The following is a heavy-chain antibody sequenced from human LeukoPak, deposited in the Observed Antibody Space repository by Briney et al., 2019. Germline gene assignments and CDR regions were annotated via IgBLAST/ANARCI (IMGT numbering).Heavy chain of an antibody. CDR2: ISSSSTYI. J-gene: IGHJ4*02. CDR1: GFTFSTYT. D-gene: IGHD3-3*01. CDR3: AAVLFPYYDFWSGYYTGSPPQNFDY. V-gene: IGHV3-21*01. Sequence: PGGSLRLSCAASGFTFSTYTMNWVRQAPGKGLEWDSSISSSSTYIYYADSVKGRFTISRDNAKNSLYLQMNSLRAKDTAVYYCAAVLFPYYDFWSGYYTGSPPQNFDYWGQGTLVTVSS.